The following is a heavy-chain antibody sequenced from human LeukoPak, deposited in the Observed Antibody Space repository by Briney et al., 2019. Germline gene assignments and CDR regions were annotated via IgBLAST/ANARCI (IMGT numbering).Heavy chain of an antibody. CDR2: ISAYNGNT. V-gene: IGHV1-18*01. CDR1: GYTFTSYG. CDR3: ARDDCSGGSCYWSWFDP. Sequence: ASVKVSCKASGYTFTSYGISWVRQAPGQGLEWMGWISAYNGNTNYAQKLQGRVTMTTDTSTSTAYMVLRSLRSDDTAVYYCARDDCSGGSCYWSWFDPWGQGTLVTVSS. J-gene: IGHJ5*02. D-gene: IGHD2-15*01.